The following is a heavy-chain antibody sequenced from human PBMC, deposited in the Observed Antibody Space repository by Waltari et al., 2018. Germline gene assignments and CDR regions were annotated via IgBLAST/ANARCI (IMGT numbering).Heavy chain of an antibody. Sequence: EVQLVESGGGLVQPGRSLRLSCAASGFTFDDYDMHWVRQAPGKGLEWVSVISLNSGSIGYADSVKGRFTISRDNAKNSLYLQMNSLRAEDTALYYCAKATVAGGDFDYWGQGTLVTVSS. J-gene: IGHJ4*02. CDR1: GFTFDDYD. CDR2: ISLNSGSI. D-gene: IGHD6-19*01. CDR3: AKATVAGGDFDY. V-gene: IGHV3-9*01.